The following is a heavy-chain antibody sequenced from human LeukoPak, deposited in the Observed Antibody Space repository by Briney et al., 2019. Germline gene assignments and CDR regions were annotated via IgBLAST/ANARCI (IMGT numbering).Heavy chain of an antibody. D-gene: IGHD3-10*01. Sequence: GGSLRLSCVASGFTFVHFSMHWVRQAPGKGLEWVAFVSSEQMDKYYADSVKGRFTISRDNAKNSLYLQMNSLRAEDTAVYYCARDHKYYDSGRGFDPWGQGTLVTVSS. V-gene: IGHV3-30*04. CDR1: GFTFVHFS. CDR2: VSSEQMDK. CDR3: ARDHKYYDSGRGFDP. J-gene: IGHJ5*02.